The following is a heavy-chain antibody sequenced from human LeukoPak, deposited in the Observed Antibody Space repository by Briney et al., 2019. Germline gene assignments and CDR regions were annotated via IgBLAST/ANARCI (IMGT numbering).Heavy chain of an antibody. D-gene: IGHD1-26*01. V-gene: IGHV1-46*03. Sequence: ASVKVSCKASGYTFTSYYMHWVRQAPGQGLEWMGIINPSGGSTSYAQKFQDRVNMTRDTSTSTVYMELSSLRSEDTAVYYCARRGATMLDYWGQGTLVTVSS. CDR3: ARRGATMLDY. J-gene: IGHJ4*02. CDR2: INPSGGST. CDR1: GYTFTSYY.